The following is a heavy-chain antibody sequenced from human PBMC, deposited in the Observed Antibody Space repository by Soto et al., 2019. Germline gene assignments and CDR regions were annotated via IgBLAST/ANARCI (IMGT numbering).Heavy chain of an antibody. V-gene: IGHV3-11*01. CDR2: ISSGAFTI. Sequence: GGSLRLSGVVAGFAFSDSYMTWGRQIPGKGLEWSASISSGAFTISYAAAVKGRFTICRDDGHNSLFLQMDSLSAEDTALSYSARDTPRLEHWGQGTLVTVSS. CDR1: GFAFSDSY. J-gene: IGHJ4*02. CDR3: ARDTPRLEH.